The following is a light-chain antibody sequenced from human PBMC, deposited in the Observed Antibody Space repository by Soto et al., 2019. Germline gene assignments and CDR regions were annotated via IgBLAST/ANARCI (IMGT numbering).Light chain of an antibody. CDR2: DVS. Sequence: QSALTQPASVSGSPGQSITISCTGTSSDVGGYNYVSWYQQHPGKAPKLMIYDVSNRPSGVSDRFSGSKSGNTASLTISGRQAEDEADYYCSSYTSRSTYVLGTGTKLTVL. CDR3: SSYTSRSTYV. CDR1: SSDVGGYNY. J-gene: IGLJ1*01. V-gene: IGLV2-14*01.